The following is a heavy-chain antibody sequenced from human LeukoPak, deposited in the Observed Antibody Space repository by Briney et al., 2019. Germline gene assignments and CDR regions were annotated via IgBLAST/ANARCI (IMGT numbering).Heavy chain of an antibody. Sequence: ASMKVSCKASGYTFTRYYIHWVRQAPGQGLEWMGIINPSDGSTRDAQKFQGRVTMTTDTSTSTVYMDLSSLRSEDTAVYYCARIRDGYNDAYDIWGQGTMVTVSS. V-gene: IGHV1-46*01. J-gene: IGHJ3*02. CDR1: GYTFTRYY. D-gene: IGHD5-24*01. CDR3: ARIRDGYNDAYDI. CDR2: INPSDGST.